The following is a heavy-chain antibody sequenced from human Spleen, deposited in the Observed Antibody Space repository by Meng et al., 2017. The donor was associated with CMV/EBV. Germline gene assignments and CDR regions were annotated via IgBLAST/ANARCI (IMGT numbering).Heavy chain of an antibody. J-gene: IGHJ4*02. V-gene: IGHV4-59*01. CDR2: VYYDGRT. D-gene: IGHD1-1*01. CDR3: ARIGTTAVG. CDR1: GGSIGRSY. Sequence: SETLSLTCSVSGGSIGRSYWSWIRQPPGKGLEWIGYVYYDGRTNYNPSLKSRVTISGDTSKNQFSLRLNSVTAADTAVYYCARIGTTAVGWGQGTLVTVSS.